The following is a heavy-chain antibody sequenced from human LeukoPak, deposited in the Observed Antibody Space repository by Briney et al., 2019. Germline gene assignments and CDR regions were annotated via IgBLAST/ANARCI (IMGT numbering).Heavy chain of an antibody. J-gene: IGHJ3*02. V-gene: IGHV1-18*01. Sequence: GASVKVSCKASGYTFTSYAISWVRQAPGQGLEWMGWISAYNGNTNYAQKFQGRVTMTEDTSTDTAYMELSSLRSEDTAVYYCATAVSRVGAFDIWGQGTMVTVSS. CDR1: GYTFTSYA. CDR3: ATAVSRVGAFDI. CDR2: ISAYNGNT.